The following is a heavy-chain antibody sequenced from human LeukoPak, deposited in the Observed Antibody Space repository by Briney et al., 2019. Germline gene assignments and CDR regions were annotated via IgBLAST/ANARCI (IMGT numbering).Heavy chain of an antibody. CDR1: GGSISSGGYY. CDR2: IYYSGST. V-gene: IGHV4-31*03. Sequence: SQTLSLTCTVSGGSISSGGYYWSWIRQHPGKGLEWIGYIYYSGSTYYNPSLKSRVTISVGTSKNQFSPKLSSVTAADTAVYYCALSSGYYDDAFDIWGQGTMVTVSS. J-gene: IGHJ3*02. CDR3: ALSSGYYDDAFDI. D-gene: IGHD3-22*01.